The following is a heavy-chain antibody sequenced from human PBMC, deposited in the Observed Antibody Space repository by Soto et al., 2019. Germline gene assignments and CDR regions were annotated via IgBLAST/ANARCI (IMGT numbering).Heavy chain of an antibody. D-gene: IGHD2-2*01. CDR3: ARGGSAVVPAANNWFDP. CDR2: IIPIFGTA. CDR1: GGTFSSYA. V-gene: IGHV1-69*13. J-gene: IGHJ5*02. Sequence: SVKVSCKASGGTFSSYAISWVRQAPGQGLEWMGGIIPIFGTANYAQKFQGRVTITADESTSTAYMELSSLRSEDTAVYYCARGGSAVVPAANNWFDPWGQGTLVTGSS.